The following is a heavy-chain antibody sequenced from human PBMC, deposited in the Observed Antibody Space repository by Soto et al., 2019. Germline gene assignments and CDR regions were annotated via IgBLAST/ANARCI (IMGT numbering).Heavy chain of an antibody. CDR2: ISAYNGNT. D-gene: IGHD4-17*01. J-gene: IGHJ4*02. V-gene: IGHV1-18*01. CDR1: GYSYTSYG. CDR3: ARDVGFTVTPDY. Sequence: GASVKVSRKASGYSYTSYGISWVRQAPGQGLEWMGWISAYNGNTNYAQKLQGRVTMTTDTSTSTAYMELRSLRSDDTAVYYCARDVGFTVTPDYWGQGTLVTVSS.